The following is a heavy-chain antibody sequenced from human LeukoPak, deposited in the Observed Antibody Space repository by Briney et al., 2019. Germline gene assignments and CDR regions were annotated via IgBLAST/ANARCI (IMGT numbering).Heavy chain of an antibody. CDR3: AREESGGYFDY. CDR1: GGTFSSYA. Sequence: ASVKVSCRASGGTFSSYAISWVRQAPGQGLEWMGLINPSGTNTNYAQKFRGRVTMTRDTSTSTVYMDLSSLRSEDTAMYFCAREESGGYFDYWGQGTLVTVSS. CDR2: INPSGTNT. V-gene: IGHV1-46*01. J-gene: IGHJ4*02. D-gene: IGHD2-8*02.